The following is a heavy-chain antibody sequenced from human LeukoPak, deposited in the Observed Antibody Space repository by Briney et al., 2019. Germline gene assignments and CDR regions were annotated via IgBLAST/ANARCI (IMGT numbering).Heavy chain of an antibody. D-gene: IGHD4-17*01. V-gene: IGHV3-74*01. Sequence: GGSLRLSCAASGFTFSNYWMHWVRQAPGKGLVWVSRIKTDGSSTSYADSVKGRFTITRDNAKNTLYLQMNSLRAEGTAVYYCARAQYGDAFDIWGQGTMVTVSS. CDR1: GFTFSNYW. J-gene: IGHJ3*02. CDR3: ARAQYGDAFDI. CDR2: IKTDGSST.